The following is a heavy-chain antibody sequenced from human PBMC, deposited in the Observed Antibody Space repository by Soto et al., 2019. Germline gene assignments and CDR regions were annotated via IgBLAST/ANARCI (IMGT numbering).Heavy chain of an antibody. D-gene: IGHD1-26*01. V-gene: IGHV3-48*01. J-gene: IGHJ6*03. CDR2: ISTSSRII. CDR3: WRDQVVGSFQYFYMDV. CDR1: GFTFSNFS. Sequence: PGGSLRLSCAASGFTFSNFSMHWVRQAPGKGLEWVSYISTSSRIIYYADSVKGRFTISRDNAKNSLYLQMNSLRAEDTAVYSCWRDQVVGSFQYFYMDVWGKGTTVTVSS.